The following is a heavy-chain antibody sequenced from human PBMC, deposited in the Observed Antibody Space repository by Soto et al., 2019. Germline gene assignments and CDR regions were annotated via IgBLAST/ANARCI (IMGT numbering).Heavy chain of an antibody. CDR2: INPRGGST. CDR1: GYTFTNYY. V-gene: IGHV1-46*01. D-gene: IGHD2-15*01. J-gene: IGHJ4*02. CDR3: ARGHSPIVYCSGGRRNYFDY. Sequence: QVQLVQSGAEVKKPGASVKVSCKASGYTFTNYYIHWVRQAPGQGLEWMAIINPRGGSTSYAQKFQGRVTMTRDTSTGSVYMELSSLRSEDTAVYYCARGHSPIVYCSGGRRNYFDYWGQGTLVTVSS.